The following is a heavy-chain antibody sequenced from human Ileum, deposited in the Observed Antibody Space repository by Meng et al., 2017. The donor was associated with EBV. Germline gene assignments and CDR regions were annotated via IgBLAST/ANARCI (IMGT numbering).Heavy chain of an antibody. CDR1: GYTFGSYG. Sequence: QVHLLQSGPEVKKPGXSVGVSCKASGYTFGSYGICWVRQAPGQGLEWMGWFVNYVDTYPAPKFQGRVTMTTDTHTNTAFMELRSLTSDDTAVYYCASGTPGRSYCDYWGQGTLVTVSS. CDR2: FVNYVDT. V-gene: IGHV1-18*01. D-gene: IGHD2-15*01. J-gene: IGHJ4*02. CDR3: ASGTPGRSYCDY.